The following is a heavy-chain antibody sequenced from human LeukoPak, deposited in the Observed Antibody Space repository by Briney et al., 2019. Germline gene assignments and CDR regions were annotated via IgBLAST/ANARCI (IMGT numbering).Heavy chain of an antibody. CDR2: IYYSGST. D-gene: IGHD3-22*01. Sequence: PSETLSLTCTVSGGSISSYYWSWIRQPPGKGLEWIGYIYYSGSTNYNPSRKSRVTISVDTSKNQFSLKLSSVTAADTAVYYCARVVGHYDSSGYYYAGHYYYYMDVWGKGTTVTVSS. V-gene: IGHV4-59*01. J-gene: IGHJ6*03. CDR1: GGSISSYY. CDR3: ARVVGHYDSSGYYYAGHYYYYMDV.